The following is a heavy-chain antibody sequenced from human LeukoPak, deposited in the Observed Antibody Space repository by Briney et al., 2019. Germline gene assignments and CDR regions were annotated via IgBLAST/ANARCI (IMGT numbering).Heavy chain of an antibody. V-gene: IGHV4-39*07. CDR2: IYYSGNT. CDR1: GSSISNYC. Sequence: PSETLSLTCTVSGSSISNYCWGWIRQAPGKGLEWIGSIYYSGNTYYNSSLKSRVTISLDTSKNQFSLNLFSVTAADTAMYYCTRANGYGLIDYWGQGTLVTVSS. J-gene: IGHJ4*02. CDR3: TRANGYGLIDY. D-gene: IGHD3-10*01.